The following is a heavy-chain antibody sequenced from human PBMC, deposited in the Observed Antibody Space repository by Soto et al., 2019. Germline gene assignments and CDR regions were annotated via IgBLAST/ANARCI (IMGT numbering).Heavy chain of an antibody. J-gene: IGHJ4*02. CDR2: ISAYNGNT. CDR1: GYTFTDYG. CDR3: ARDRSTHDY. V-gene: IGHV1-18*01. D-gene: IGHD1-1*01. Sequence: QGQLVQSGVEVKKPGASVKVSCKASGYTFTDYGISWVRQAPGQGLEWMGWISAYNGNTNYAQNPQDRVTMNTDTSTRTAYMELRSLRSDDTAVYYCARDRSTHDYWGQGNLIDVSS.